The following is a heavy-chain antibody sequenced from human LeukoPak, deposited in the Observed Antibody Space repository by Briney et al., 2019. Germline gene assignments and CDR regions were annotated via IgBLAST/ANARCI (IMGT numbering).Heavy chain of an antibody. CDR3: AALAVAGTMDWLDP. CDR1: GGSISSYY. CDR2: IYYSGST. D-gene: IGHD6-19*01. V-gene: IGHV4-59*01. Sequence: SETLSLTCTVAGGSISSYYWSWIRQPPGKGLEWIGYIYYSGSTNYNPSLKSRVTISVDTSKNQFSLKLSSVTAADTAVYYCAALAVAGTMDWLDPWGQGTLVTVSS. J-gene: IGHJ5*02.